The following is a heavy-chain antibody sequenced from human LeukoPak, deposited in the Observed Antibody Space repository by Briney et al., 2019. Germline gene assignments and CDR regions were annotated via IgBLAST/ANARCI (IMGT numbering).Heavy chain of an antibody. V-gene: IGHV4-39*01. CDR2: IYYSGST. D-gene: IGHD6-13*01. CDR3: ASRPIAAAGTYYYGMDV. Sequence: SETLSLTCTVSGGSTSSSSYYWGWIRQPPGKGLEWIGSIYYSGSTYYNPSLKSRVTISVDTSKNQFSLKLSSVTAADTAVYYCASRPIAAAGTYYYGMDVWGQGTTVTVSS. J-gene: IGHJ6*02. CDR1: GGSTSSSSYY.